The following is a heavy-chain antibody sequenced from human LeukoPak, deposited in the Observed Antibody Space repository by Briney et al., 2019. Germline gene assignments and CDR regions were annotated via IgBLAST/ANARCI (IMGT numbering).Heavy chain of an antibody. V-gene: IGHV5-51*01. CDR1: GYSFTSYW. CDR2: IYPGDSDT. CDR3: ARRWTYSSGWSGIGFDY. J-gene: IGHJ4*02. D-gene: IGHD6-19*01. Sequence: GESLKISCKGSGYSFTSYWIGWVRQMPGKGLERMGIIYPGDSDTRYSPSFQGQVTISADKSISTAYLQWSSLKASDTAMYYCARRWTYSSGWSGIGFDYWGQGTLVTVSS.